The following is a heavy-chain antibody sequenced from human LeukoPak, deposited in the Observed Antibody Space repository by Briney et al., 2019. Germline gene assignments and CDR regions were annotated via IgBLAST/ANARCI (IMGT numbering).Heavy chain of an antibody. CDR1: GGSISSSSYY. J-gene: IGHJ6*03. CDR2: IYYSGST. Sequence: SETLSLTCTVSGGSISSSSYYWSWIRQPPGKGLEWIGYIYYSGSTNYNPSLKSRVTISVDTSKNQFSLKLSSVTAADTAVYYCARSNYYDSSGYYASYYYYYYMDVWGKGATVTVSS. V-gene: IGHV4-61*01. D-gene: IGHD3-22*01. CDR3: ARSNYYDSSGYYASYYYYYYMDV.